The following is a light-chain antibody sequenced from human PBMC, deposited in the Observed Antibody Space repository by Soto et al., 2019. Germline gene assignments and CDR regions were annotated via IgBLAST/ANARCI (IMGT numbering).Light chain of an antibody. CDR3: QHYGYSPFT. CDR2: GAS. Sequence: EVVLTQSPGTLSLSPGERATLSCRASQSVSSSFLAWYQQKPGQAPRLLIYGASTRATGIPDRFSGSGSGTDFTLTISRLEPEDFAVYYCQHYGYSPFTFGPRTKVDIK. V-gene: IGKV3-20*01. J-gene: IGKJ3*01. CDR1: QSVSSSF.